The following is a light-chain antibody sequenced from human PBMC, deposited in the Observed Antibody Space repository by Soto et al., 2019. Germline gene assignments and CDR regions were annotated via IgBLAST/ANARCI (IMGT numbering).Light chain of an antibody. CDR3: SSYTSSSTLV. Sequence: QSALTQPDSVSGSPGQSITISCTGTSSDVGGYNYVSWYEQHPGKAPKLMIYDVSNGPSGVSNRFSGSKSGNTASLTISGLQAEDEADDYCSSYTSSSTLVFGGGTKLTVL. V-gene: IGLV2-14*01. CDR2: DVS. CDR1: SSDVGGYNY. J-gene: IGLJ2*01.